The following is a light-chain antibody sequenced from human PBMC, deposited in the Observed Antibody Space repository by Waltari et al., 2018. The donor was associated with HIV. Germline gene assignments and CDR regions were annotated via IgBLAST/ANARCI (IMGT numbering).Light chain of an antibody. J-gene: IGLJ2*01. CDR1: SHDIGGYNS. Sequence: QSALTQPPSASGSLGQPVTLPCSGTSHDIGGYNSVFWYQQYPAKAPKLWIYEVNKRPSGVPDRFSGSKSLNTASLTVSGLQAEDEAHYFCSSFAGSNTVVFGGGTKLTVL. CDR2: EVN. V-gene: IGLV2-8*01. CDR3: SSFAGSNTVV.